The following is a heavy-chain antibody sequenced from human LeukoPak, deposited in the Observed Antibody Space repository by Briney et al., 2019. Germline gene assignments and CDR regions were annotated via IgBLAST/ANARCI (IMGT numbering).Heavy chain of an antibody. CDR3: TRHSYSSGWYGYYYYMDV. V-gene: IGHV3-73*01. CDR1: GFTFSGSA. CDR2: IRSKANSYAT. Sequence: PGGSLRLSCAASGFTFSGSAMHWVRQASGKGLEWVGRIRSKANSYATAYAASVKGRFTISSDDSKNTAYLQMNSLKTEDTAVYYCTRHSYSSGWYGYYYYMDVWGKGTTVTVSS. D-gene: IGHD6-19*01. J-gene: IGHJ6*03.